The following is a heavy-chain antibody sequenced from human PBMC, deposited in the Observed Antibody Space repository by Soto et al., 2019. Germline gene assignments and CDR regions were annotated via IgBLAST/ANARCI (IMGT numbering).Heavy chain of an antibody. J-gene: IGHJ4*02. CDR3: RRGCIGECVDYLDY. Sequence: QVQLVQSGAEVKKPGASVKVSCKTSGYTFTTYGISWVRQAPGQGLEWMGWISPYNGNTTYAQKLQGRVTMTADTCXSTAYMDLRSLTSDDTAVYYCRRGCIGECVDYLDYGCQGTLVTVSS. CDR2: ISPYNGNT. V-gene: IGHV1-18*01. CDR1: GYTFTTYG. D-gene: IGHD3-10*01.